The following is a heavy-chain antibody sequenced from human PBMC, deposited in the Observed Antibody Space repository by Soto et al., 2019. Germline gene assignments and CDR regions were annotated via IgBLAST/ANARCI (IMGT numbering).Heavy chain of an antibody. V-gene: IGHV1-69*02. CDR1: GGTFSSYT. D-gene: IGHD3-10*01. CDR2: IIPILGIA. Sequence: QVQLVQSGAEVKKPGSSVKVSCKASGGTFSSYTISWVRQAPGQGLEWMGRIIPILGIANYAQKLQGRVTITADKSTGTAYMELSSLRSEDTAVYYCARGQYVVRGFQYEYYFDYWGQGTLVNVSS. J-gene: IGHJ4*02. CDR3: ARGQYVVRGFQYEYYFDY.